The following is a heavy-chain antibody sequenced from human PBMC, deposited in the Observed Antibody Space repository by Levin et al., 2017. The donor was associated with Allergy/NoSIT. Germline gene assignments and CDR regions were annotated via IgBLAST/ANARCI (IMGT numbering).Heavy chain of an antibody. CDR3: ATTTYSSSWYGDAFDI. J-gene: IGHJ3*02. CDR1: GFTVSSNY. Sequence: GGSLRLSCAASGFTVSSNYMSWVRQAPGKGLEWVSVIYSGGSTYYADSVKGRFTISRDNSKNTLYLQMNSLRAEDTAVYYCATTTYSSSWYGDAFDIWGQGTMVTVSS. CDR2: IYSGGST. V-gene: IGHV3-53*01. D-gene: IGHD6-13*01.